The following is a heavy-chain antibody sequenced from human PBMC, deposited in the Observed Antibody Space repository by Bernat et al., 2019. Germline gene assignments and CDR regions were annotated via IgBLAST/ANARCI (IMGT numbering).Heavy chain of an antibody. V-gene: IGHV3-33*01. CDR1: GFTFSSYG. CDR3: ARDLAVRPTNYFDY. D-gene: IGHD6-6*01. J-gene: IGHJ4*02. Sequence: QVQLVESGGGVVQPGRSLRLSCAASGFTFSSYGMHWVRQAPGKGLEWLAVIWYDGSNKYYADSVKGRFTISRDNSKNTLYLQMNSLRAEDTAVYYCARDLAVRPTNYFDYWGQGTLVTVSS. CDR2: IWYDGSNK.